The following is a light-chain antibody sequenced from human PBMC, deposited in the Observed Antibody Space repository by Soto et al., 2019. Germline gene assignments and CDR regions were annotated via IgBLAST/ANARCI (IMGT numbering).Light chain of an antibody. CDR2: GAS. CDR1: QSVSSSY. V-gene: IGKV3-20*01. J-gene: IGKJ4*01. CDR3: QQYGSSLFT. Sequence: VVTQSPGTLSLSPGERATLSCRASQSVSSSYLAWYQQKPGQAPRLLIYGASSRATGIPDRFSGSGSGTDFTLTISRLEPEDFAVYYCQQYGSSLFTFGGGTKVDIK.